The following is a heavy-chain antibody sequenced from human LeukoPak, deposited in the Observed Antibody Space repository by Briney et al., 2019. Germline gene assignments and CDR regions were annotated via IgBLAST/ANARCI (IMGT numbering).Heavy chain of an antibody. CDR3: ARADGYNFFDY. J-gene: IGHJ4*02. D-gene: IGHD5-24*01. Sequence: PGGSLRLSCAASGFTFSSYSMNWVRQAPGKGLGWVSSISSSSSYIYYAGSVKGRFTISRDNAENSLYLQMNSLRAEDTAVYYCARADGYNFFDYWGQGTLVTVSS. CDR1: GFTFSSYS. CDR2: ISSSSSYI. V-gene: IGHV3-21*01.